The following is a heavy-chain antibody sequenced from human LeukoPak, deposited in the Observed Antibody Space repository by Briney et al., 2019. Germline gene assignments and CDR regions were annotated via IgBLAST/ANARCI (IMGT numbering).Heavy chain of an antibody. CDR1: GYTFTSYG. D-gene: IGHD2-15*01. CDR3: ARDSCSGGSCYLEY. Sequence: ASVKVSCKASGYTFTSYGISWVRQAPGQGLEWMGWISAYNGNTNYAQKLQGRVTMTTDTSTSTAYMELRSLRSDDTAVYYCARDSCSGGSCYLEYWGQGTLVTVSS. V-gene: IGHV1-18*01. J-gene: IGHJ4*02. CDR2: ISAYNGNT.